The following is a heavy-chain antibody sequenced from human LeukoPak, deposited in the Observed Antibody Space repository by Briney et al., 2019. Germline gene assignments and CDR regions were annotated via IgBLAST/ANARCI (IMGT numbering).Heavy chain of an antibody. Sequence: GGSLRLSCAASGFTFSSYWMSWVRQAPGKGLEWVANIKQDGSEKYYVDSVKGRFTISRDNAKDSLYLQMNSLRAEDTAVYYCARVGGSYYFDYWGQGTLVTVSS. J-gene: IGHJ4*02. CDR3: ARVGGSYYFDY. CDR2: IKQDGSEK. D-gene: IGHD1-26*01. CDR1: GFTFSSYW. V-gene: IGHV3-7*01.